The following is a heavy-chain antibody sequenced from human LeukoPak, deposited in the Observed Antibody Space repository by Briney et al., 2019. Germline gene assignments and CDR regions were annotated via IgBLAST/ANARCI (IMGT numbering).Heavy chain of an antibody. CDR3: ARQGSPGAVAGKVFDY. V-gene: IGHV4-59*08. CDR2: IYYSGST. D-gene: IGHD6-19*01. Sequence: GSLRLSCAASGFTFSSYAMSWVRQAPGKGLEWIGYIYYSGSTNYNPSLKSRVTISVDTSKNQFSLKLSSVTAADTAVYYCARQGSPGAVAGKVFDYWGQGTLVTVSS. CDR1: GFTFSSYA. J-gene: IGHJ4*02.